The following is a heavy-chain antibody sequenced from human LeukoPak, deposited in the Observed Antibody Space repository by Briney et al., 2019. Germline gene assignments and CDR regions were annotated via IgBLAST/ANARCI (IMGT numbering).Heavy chain of an antibody. D-gene: IGHD2-15*01. V-gene: IGHV4-31*03. CDR2: IYYCGST. CDR1: GGSISSGGYY. CDR3: ARNGRVVAATST. J-gene: IGHJ5*02. Sequence: PSQTLSLTCTVSGGSISSGGYYWSWIRQHPGKGLEWIGYIYYCGSTYYNPSLNSRVTISVDTSKNQFSLKLSSVTAADTAVYYCARNGRVVAATSTWGQGTLVTVSS.